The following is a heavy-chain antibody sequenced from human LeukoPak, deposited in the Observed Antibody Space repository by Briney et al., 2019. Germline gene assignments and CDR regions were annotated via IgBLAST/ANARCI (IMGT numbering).Heavy chain of an antibody. CDR2: MYYSGTT. D-gene: IGHD1-26*01. CDR1: GGSISSSSYY. Sequence: SETLSLTCTVSGGSISSSSYYWGWIRQPPGKGLEWIGSMYYSGTTYYNPSLKSRVTISVDTSKNQFSLKLSSVTAADTAVYYCARHRYRSGSDWIDPWGQGTLVTVSS. V-gene: IGHV4-39*01. J-gene: IGHJ5*02. CDR3: ARHRYRSGSDWIDP.